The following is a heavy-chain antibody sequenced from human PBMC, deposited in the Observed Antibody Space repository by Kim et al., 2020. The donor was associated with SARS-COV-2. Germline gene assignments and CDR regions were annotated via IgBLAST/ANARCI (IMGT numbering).Heavy chain of an antibody. D-gene: IGHD4-17*01. CDR2: IYSGGST. CDR3: ARSDYGDYPSDY. CDR1: GFTVSSNY. V-gene: IGHV3-53*01. J-gene: IGHJ4*02. Sequence: GGSLRLSCAASGFTVSSNYISWVRQAPGKGLEWVSVIYSGGSTYYADSVKGRFTISRDNSKNTLYLQMNSLRAEDTAVYYCARSDYGDYPSDYWGQGTLVTVSS.